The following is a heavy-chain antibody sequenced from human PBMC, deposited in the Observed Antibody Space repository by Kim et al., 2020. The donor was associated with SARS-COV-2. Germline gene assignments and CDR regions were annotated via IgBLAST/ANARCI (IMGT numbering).Heavy chain of an antibody. Sequence: GGSNKDSATPVKGRFTISRDSSKNTVYLQMNSLRVEDTAVYYCANMQSWGQGTLVSVSS. CDR3: ANMQS. D-gene: IGHD2-2*01. V-gene: IGHV3-30*02. CDR2: GGSNK. J-gene: IGHJ5*02.